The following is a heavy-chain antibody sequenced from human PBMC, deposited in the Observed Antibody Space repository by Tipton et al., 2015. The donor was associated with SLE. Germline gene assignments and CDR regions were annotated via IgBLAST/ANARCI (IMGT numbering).Heavy chain of an antibody. Sequence: LRLSCTVSGGSIGTYYWSWIRQPPGKGLEYIGLIHYSGNTNYNPSLKSRVTISIDTSKNQFSLKLTSVTAADTAVYYCARDFRAFGTWFDPWGQGTLVSVSS. J-gene: IGHJ5*02. V-gene: IGHV4-59*12. CDR1: GGSIGTYY. D-gene: IGHD3-16*01. CDR3: ARDFRAFGTWFDP. CDR2: IHYSGNT.